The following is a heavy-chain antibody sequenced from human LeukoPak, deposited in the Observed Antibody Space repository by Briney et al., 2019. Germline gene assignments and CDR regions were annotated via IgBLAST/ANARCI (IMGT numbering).Heavy chain of an antibody. V-gene: IGHV4-59*01. CDR1: GGSISSYY. CDR3: ARVIAAYLFDY. Sequence: SETLSLTCTVSGGSISSYYWSWIRQPPGKGLEWIGYIYYSGSTNYNPSLKSRVTISVDTSKNQFSLKLSSVTAADTAVYYCARVIAAYLFDYWGQGTLVTVSS. D-gene: IGHD6-6*01. CDR2: IYYSGST. J-gene: IGHJ4*02.